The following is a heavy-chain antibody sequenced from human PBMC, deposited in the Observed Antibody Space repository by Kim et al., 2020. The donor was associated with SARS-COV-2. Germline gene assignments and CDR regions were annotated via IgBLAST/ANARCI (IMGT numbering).Heavy chain of an antibody. D-gene: IGHD6-25*01. CDR1: GFTFSDCW. Sequence: GGSLRLFCAASGFTFSDCWMSWLRQAPGKGLEWMASIKQDGSEKNYVDSVKGRFTISRDNAKRSLYLEVNTLRTEDTAVYYCARHQRRYFDLWGRGTLVTVSS. CDR2: IKQDGSEK. J-gene: IGHJ2*01. CDR3: ARHQRRYFDL. V-gene: IGHV3-7*01.